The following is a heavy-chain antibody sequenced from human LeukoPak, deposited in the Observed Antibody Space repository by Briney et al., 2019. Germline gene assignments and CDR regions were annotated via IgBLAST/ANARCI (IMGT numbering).Heavy chain of an antibody. Sequence: GGSLRLSCAASGFTFSSYAMHWVRQAPGKGLEWVSAISGSGGSTYYADSVKGRFTISRDNSKNTLYLQMNSLRAEDTAVYYCAKAWRGYSYGPFDYWGQGTLVTVSS. CDR3: AKAWRGYSYGPFDY. V-gene: IGHV3-23*01. J-gene: IGHJ4*02. D-gene: IGHD5-18*01. CDR1: GFTFSSYA. CDR2: ISGSGGST.